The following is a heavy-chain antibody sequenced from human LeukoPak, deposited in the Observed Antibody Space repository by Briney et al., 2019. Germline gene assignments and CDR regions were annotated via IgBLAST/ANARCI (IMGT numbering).Heavy chain of an antibody. CDR1: GFTFSSYG. CDR2: ISYDGSNK. Sequence: PGGSLRLSCAASGFTFSSYGMHWVRQAPGKGLEWVAVISYDGSNKYYADSVKGRFTISRDNSKNTLYLQMNSLRAEDTAVYYCAKAEIAVAGFDYWGQGTLVTVSS. J-gene: IGHJ4*02. D-gene: IGHD6-19*01. CDR3: AKAEIAVAGFDY. V-gene: IGHV3-30*18.